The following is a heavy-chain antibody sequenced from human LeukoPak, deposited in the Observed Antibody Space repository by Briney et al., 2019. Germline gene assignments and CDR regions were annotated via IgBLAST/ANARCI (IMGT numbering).Heavy chain of an antibody. Sequence: GGSLRLSCAASGFTFSSYSMNWVRQAPGKGLEWVSTIGVGGSSTYYADSVKGRFTISRDNSKNTLYPQMNSLRAEDTAVYYCAKDGGGYYDSRGYPLWGQGTLVTISS. J-gene: IGHJ1*01. CDR2: IGVGGSST. D-gene: IGHD3-22*01. V-gene: IGHV3-23*01. CDR1: GFTFSSYS. CDR3: AKDGGGYYDSRGYPL.